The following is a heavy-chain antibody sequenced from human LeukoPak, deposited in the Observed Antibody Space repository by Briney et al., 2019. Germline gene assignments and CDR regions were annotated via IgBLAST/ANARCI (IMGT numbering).Heavy chain of an antibody. CDR3: ARSSRAVAGTVAY. V-gene: IGHV4-39*01. D-gene: IGHD6-19*01. CDR1: GGSISSSSYY. Sequence: SETLSLTCTVSGGSISSSSYYWGWLRQPPGKGLEWSGSSYYSGSTYYNPSLKSRVTISVDTSKNQFSLKLSSVTAADTAVYYCARSSRAVAGTVAYWGQGTLVTVSS. J-gene: IGHJ4*02. CDR2: SYYSGST.